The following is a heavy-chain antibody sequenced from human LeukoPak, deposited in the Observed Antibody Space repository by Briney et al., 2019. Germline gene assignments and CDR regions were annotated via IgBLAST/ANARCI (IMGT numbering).Heavy chain of an antibody. CDR2: IIGTGAKT. J-gene: IGHJ4*02. V-gene: IGHV3-23*01. CDR1: GFTFSNYA. Sequence: PGGSLRLSCAASGFTFSNYAMIWVRQAPGKGLEWVSVIIGTGAKTHYADSVKGRFTISRDNAKNTLYLQMNSLRAEDTAVYYCARGGEFRVGATYPPGYWGQGTLVTVSS. CDR3: ARGGEFRVGATYPPGY. D-gene: IGHD1-26*01.